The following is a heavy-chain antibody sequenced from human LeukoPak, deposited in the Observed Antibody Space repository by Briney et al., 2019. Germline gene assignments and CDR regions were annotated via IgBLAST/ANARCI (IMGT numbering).Heavy chain of an antibody. D-gene: IGHD6-13*01. CDR1: GGSISNKY. J-gene: IGHJ3*02. CDR2: IYDSGST. V-gene: IGHV4-59*01. Sequence: PSETLSLTCTVSGGSISNKYWSWIRQPPGKGLEWIGYIYDSGSTNYNPSLKSRVTTSLDTSKNQVSLELSSVTAADTAVYYCARDLYSSRTNDAFVIWGQGTMVTVSS. CDR3: ARDLYSSRTNDAFVI.